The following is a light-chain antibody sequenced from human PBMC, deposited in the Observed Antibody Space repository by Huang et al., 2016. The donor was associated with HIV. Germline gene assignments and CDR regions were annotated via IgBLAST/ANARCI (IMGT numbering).Light chain of an antibody. J-gene: IGKJ5*01. Sequence: DIQMTQSPSAMSASVGDRVNITCRANQDINNYLLWFQQKPGKVPKRLIYAASNLQSGVPSRFSGSGSGTEFTLTISNLQPEDVATYYCLQHLSYPPAFGQGTRLEIK. CDR1: QDINNY. V-gene: IGKV1-17*03. CDR2: AAS. CDR3: LQHLSYPPA.